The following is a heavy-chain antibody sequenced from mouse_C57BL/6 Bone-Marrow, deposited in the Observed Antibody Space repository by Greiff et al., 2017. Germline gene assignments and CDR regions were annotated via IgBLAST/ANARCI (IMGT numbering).Heavy chain of an antibody. CDR3: ARRGIYYYGSSYVNY. V-gene: IGHV1-78*01. CDR2: IYPRDGST. CDR1: GYTFTDHT. J-gene: IGHJ4*01. D-gene: IGHD1-1*01. Sequence: QVQLKQSDAELVKPGASVKISCKVSGYTFTDHTIHWMKQMPEQGLEWIGYIYPRDGSTKYNAKFKGKATLTADKSSSTAYMQLNSLTSEDSAVYFCARRGIYYYGSSYVNYWGQGTSVTVSS.